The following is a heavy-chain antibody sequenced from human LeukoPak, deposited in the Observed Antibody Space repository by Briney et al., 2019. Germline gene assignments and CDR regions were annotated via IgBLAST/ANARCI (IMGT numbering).Heavy chain of an antibody. V-gene: IGHV3-21*01. J-gene: IGHJ4*02. CDR2: ISSSSSYI. Sequence: KTGGSLRLSCAASGFTFSSYSMNWVRQAPGKGLEWVSSISSSSSYIYYADSVKGRFTISRDNAKNSLYLQMNSLRAEDTAVYYCARAVLGGFDYWGQGTLVTVSS. CDR3: ARAVLGGFDY. CDR1: GFTFSSYS. D-gene: IGHD1-26*01.